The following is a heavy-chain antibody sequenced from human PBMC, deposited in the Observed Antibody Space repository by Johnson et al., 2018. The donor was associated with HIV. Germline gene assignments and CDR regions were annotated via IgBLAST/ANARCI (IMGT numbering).Heavy chain of an antibody. J-gene: IGHJ3*02. CDR2: ISYDGSNK. Sequence: QMLLVESGGGVVQPGRSLRLSCAASGFTFSSYAMHWVRQAPGKGLEWVAVISYDGSNKYYADYVKGRFTISRDNAKNSLYLQMNSLRAEDTSVYYCERERNYGTHAAFDIWGQGTMVTVSS. V-gene: IGHV3-30*04. CDR1: GFTFSSYA. D-gene: IGHD1-7*01. CDR3: ERERNYGTHAAFDI.